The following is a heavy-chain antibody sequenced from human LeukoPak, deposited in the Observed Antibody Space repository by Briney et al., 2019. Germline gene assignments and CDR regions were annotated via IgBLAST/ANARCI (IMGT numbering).Heavy chain of an antibody. CDR2: IYSGGST. J-gene: IGHJ4*02. V-gene: IGHV3-53*05. CDR3: ARDKFSNQYYFDY. D-gene: IGHD4-11*01. Sequence: GGSLRLSCAASGFTVNSQYMSWVRQAPGMGLEWVSVIYSGGSTYYADSVKGRFTISRDNSKNTLYLQMNSLRAEDTAVYYCARDKFSNQYYFDYWGQGTLVTVSS. CDR1: GFTVNSQY.